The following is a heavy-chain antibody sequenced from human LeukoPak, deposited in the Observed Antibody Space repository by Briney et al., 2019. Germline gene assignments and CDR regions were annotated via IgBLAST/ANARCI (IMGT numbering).Heavy chain of an antibody. CDR3: ARDACGSLTTCYYYYGMDV. J-gene: IGHJ6*02. CDR2: ISYDGSNK. V-gene: IGHV3-30-3*01. D-gene: IGHD4-11*01. CDR1: GFTFSSYA. Sequence: QTGGSLRLSCAASGFTFSSYAMHWVRQAPGKGLEWVAVISYDGSNKYYADSVKGRFTISRDNSKNTLYLQMNSLRAEDTAVYYCARDACGSLTTCYYYYGMDVWGQGTTVTVSS.